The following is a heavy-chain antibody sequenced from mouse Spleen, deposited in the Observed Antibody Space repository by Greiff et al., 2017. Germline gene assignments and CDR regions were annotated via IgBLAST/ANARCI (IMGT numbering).Heavy chain of an antibody. V-gene: IGHV14-4*01. J-gene: IGHJ4*01. Sequence: SGAELVRPGASVKLSCTASGFNIKDDYMHWVKQRPEQGLEWIGWIDPENGDTEYASKFQGKATITADTSSNTAYLQLSSLTSEDTAVYYCTTKARMDYWGQGTSVTVSS. CDR3: TTKARMDY. CDR2: IDPENGDT. CDR1: GFNIKDDY.